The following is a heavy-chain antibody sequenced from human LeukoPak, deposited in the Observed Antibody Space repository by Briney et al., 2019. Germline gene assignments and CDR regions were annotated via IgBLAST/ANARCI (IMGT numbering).Heavy chain of an antibody. J-gene: IGHJ6*03. Sequence: SETLSLTCTVSGGSISSSSYYWGWIRQPPGKGLEWIGSIYYSGSTYYNPSLKSRVTISVDTSKNQFSLKLSSVTAADTAVYYCARVYGSGSYGWDYYYYYYMDVWGKGTTVTVSS. CDR1: GGSISSSSYY. D-gene: IGHD3-10*01. CDR3: ARVYGSGSYGWDYYYYYYMDV. CDR2: IYYSGST. V-gene: IGHV4-39*01.